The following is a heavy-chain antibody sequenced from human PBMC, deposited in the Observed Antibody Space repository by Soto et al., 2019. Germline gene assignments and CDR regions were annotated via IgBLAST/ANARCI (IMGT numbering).Heavy chain of an antibody. Sequence: SETLSLTCTVSGGSISSSSYYWGWIRQPPGKGLGWIGSIYYSGSTYYNPSLKRRVTISVDTSKNQFSLKLSSVTAADTAVYYCASPKIAFYNWFDPWGQGTLVT. CDR1: GGSISSSSYY. V-gene: IGHV4-39*01. CDR3: ASPKIAFYNWFDP. D-gene: IGHD3-3*02. CDR2: IYYSGST. J-gene: IGHJ5*02.